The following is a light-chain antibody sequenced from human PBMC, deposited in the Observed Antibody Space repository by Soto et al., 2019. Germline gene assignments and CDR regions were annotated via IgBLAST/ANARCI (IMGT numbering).Light chain of an antibody. V-gene: IGKV1-5*01. CDR3: QQYNSYSWT. J-gene: IGKJ1*01. Sequence: DIQMTQSPSFLSASVGDKVTITCRATESVSKWLAWYQEKPGNPPRPLIYDASTLESGVPSRFSGSGSGTEFTLTISSLQADYFAIYYCQQYNSYSWTFGQGTKVEMK. CDR1: ESVSKW. CDR2: DAS.